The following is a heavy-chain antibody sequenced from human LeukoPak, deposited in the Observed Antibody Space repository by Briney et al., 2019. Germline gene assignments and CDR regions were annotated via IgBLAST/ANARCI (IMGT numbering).Heavy chain of an antibody. Sequence: SETLSLTCTVSGGSISSYYWSWIRQAPGKGLERIGYIYYSGSTTYNPSLKSRVTISVDTSKNQFSLNLSSVTAADTAVYYCATGVHGIAAAGDYYFDYWGQGTLVTVSS. J-gene: IGHJ4*02. CDR1: GGSISSYY. V-gene: IGHV4-59*01. CDR2: IYYSGST. D-gene: IGHD6-13*01. CDR3: ATGVHGIAAAGDYYFDY.